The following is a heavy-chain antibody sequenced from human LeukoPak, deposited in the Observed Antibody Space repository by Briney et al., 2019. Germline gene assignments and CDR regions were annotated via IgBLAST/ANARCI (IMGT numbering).Heavy chain of an antibody. CDR2: IRSKANSYAT. V-gene: IGHV3-73*01. CDR3: TRSAYCGGDCYSGIDY. J-gene: IGHJ4*02. D-gene: IGHD2-21*02. CDR1: GFTFSGSA. Sequence: GGSLRLSCAASGFTFSGSAMHWVRQASGKGLEWVGRIRSKANSYATAYAAPVKGRFTISRDDSKNTAYLQMNSLKTEDTAVYYCTRSAYCGGDCYSGIDYWGQGTLVTVSS.